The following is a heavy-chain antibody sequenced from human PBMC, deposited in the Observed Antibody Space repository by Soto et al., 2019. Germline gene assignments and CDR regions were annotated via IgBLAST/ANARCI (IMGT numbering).Heavy chain of an antibody. D-gene: IGHD6-13*01. CDR2: ISSSSSYI. J-gene: IGHJ5*02. CDR1: GFTFSSYS. CDR3: ARDGVTSWYDETRRYITQNWFDP. Sequence: GGSLRLSCAASGFTFSSYSMNWVRQAPGKGLEWVSSISSSSSYIYYADSVKGRFTISRDNAKNSLYLQMNSLRAEDTAVYYCARDGVTSWYDETRRYITQNWFDPWGQGTLVTVSS. V-gene: IGHV3-21*01.